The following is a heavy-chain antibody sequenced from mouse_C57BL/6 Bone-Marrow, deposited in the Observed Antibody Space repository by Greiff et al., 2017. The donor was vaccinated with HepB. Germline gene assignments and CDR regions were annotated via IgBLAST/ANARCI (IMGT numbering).Heavy chain of an antibody. CDR2: IYPGDGDT. Sequence: QVQLQESGPELVKPGASVKISCKASGYAFSSSWMNWVKQRPGKGLEWIGRIYPGDGDTNYNRKFKGKATLTADKSSSTAYMHLSSLTSEDSAVYFCAKYRIDDYSPMDYWGQGTSVTVSS. V-gene: IGHV1-82*01. D-gene: IGHD2-4*01. J-gene: IGHJ4*01. CDR1: GYAFSSSW. CDR3: AKYRIDDYSPMDY.